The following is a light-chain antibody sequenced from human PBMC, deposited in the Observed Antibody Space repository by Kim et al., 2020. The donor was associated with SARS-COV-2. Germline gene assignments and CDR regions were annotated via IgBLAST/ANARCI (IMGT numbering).Light chain of an antibody. J-gene: IGKJ5*01. CDR2: GAS. CDR3: QQYNNWPPIT. Sequence: SAGARATHTGRASQSVSSILSWYQQKPGQAHRLLIYGASTRATGIPARFSGSGSGTEFTLTISSLQSEDFAVYYCQQYNNWPPITFGQGTRLEIK. V-gene: IGKV3-15*01. CDR1: QSVSSI.